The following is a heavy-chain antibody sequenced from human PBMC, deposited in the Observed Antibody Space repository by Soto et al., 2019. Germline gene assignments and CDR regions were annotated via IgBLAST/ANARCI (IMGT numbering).Heavy chain of an antibody. CDR1: GGTFSSYA. CDR3: ARDLSGYNYGMDV. CDR2: IIPIFGTA. J-gene: IGHJ6*02. Sequence: ASVKVSCKASGGTFSSYAISWVRQAPGQGLEWMGGIIPIFGTANYAQKFQGRVTITADESTSTAYMELSSLRSEDTAVYYCARDLSGYNYGMDVWGQGTTVTVSS. D-gene: IGHD1-26*01. V-gene: IGHV1-69*13.